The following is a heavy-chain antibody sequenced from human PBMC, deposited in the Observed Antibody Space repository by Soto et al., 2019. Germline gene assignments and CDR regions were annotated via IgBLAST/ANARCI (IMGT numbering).Heavy chain of an antibody. Sequence: HITLKESGPTLVIPTQTLTLTCTLSGFSLSTSGVGVGWNRQGPGTALECLGGFYRVDDKRYNPCLNTRLTITRDSATKQVLLTITNMDHVDTATYYCAYRQEYRYSWNSGWFDPWGQRTLVTVSS. CDR2: FYRVDDK. J-gene: IGHJ5*02. CDR3: AYRQEYRYSWNSGWFDP. CDR1: GFSLSTSGVG. D-gene: IGHD1-7*01. V-gene: IGHV2-5*02.